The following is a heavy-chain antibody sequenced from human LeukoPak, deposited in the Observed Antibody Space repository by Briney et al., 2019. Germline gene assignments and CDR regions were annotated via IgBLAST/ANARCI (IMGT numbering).Heavy chain of an antibody. CDR1: GGSFSGYY. CDR3: ASTSYYGSGSSDY. J-gene: IGHJ4*02. D-gene: IGHD3-10*01. V-gene: IGHV4-34*01. Sequence: PSETLSLTCAVYGGSFSGYYWSWIRQPPGKGLEWIGEINHSGRTNYNPSLKSRVTISVDTSRNQFSLKLNSVTAADTAVYYCASTSYYGSGSSDYWGQGTLVTVSS. CDR2: INHSGRT.